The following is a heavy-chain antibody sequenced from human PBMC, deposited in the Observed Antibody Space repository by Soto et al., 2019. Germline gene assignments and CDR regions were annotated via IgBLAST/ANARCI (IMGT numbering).Heavy chain of an antibody. CDR2: TYYRSKWYN. CDR3: ARLIRKRWLAS. J-gene: IGHJ5*01. V-gene: IGHV6-1*01. CDR1: GDSVSTNSAT. Sequence: QVQLQQSGPGLVKPSQTLSLTCAISGDSVSTNSATWDWIMQSPSRGLEWLGRTYYRSKWYNDYATSVKGPITINPYTSNNQRSQQLNSLTPDDTTVYHRARLIRKRWLASWGQGPRVPVSS. D-gene: IGHD2-8*01.